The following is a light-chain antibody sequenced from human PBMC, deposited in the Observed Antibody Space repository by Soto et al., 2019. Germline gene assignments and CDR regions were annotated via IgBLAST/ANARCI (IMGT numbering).Light chain of an antibody. J-gene: IGKJ3*01. CDR2: DAS. CDR1: QSVSSY. CDR3: QQPINWPFT. V-gene: IGKV3-11*01. Sequence: EIVLTQSPATLSLSPGERATLSCRASQSVSSYLAWYQQKPGQAPRLLIYDASNRATGIPARFSGSGSGTDFTLTISSLEPEGFAVYYCQQPINWPFTFGPGTKVDIK.